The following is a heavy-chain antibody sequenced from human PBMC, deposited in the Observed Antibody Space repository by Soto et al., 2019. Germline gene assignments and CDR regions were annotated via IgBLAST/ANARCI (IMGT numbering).Heavy chain of an antibody. CDR3: ARAGPRYCSGGSCYVSDY. Sequence: SVTVSCQTSGGTFSSYAIIWVRQAPGQGLEWMGGMIPIFGTANYAQKFQGRVTITADESTSTAYMELSSLRSEDTAVYYCARAGPRYCSGGSCYVSDYWGQGTLVTVSS. V-gene: IGHV1-69*13. CDR1: GGTFSSYA. J-gene: IGHJ4*02. CDR2: MIPIFGTA. D-gene: IGHD2-15*01.